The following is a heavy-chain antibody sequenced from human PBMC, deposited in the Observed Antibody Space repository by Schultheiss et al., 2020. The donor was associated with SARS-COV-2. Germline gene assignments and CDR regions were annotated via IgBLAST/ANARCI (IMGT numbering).Heavy chain of an antibody. CDR2: IYHSGNI. CDR1: GGSVSSSNW. CDR3: ARGLTGISGSIFI. J-gene: IGHJ3*02. Sequence: SETLSLTCAVSGGSVSSSNWWTWVRQPPGKGLEWIGQIYHSGNINYNPSLKSRVSISVDKSKNQVSLRLSSVTAADTAVYYCARGLTGISGSIFIWGQGTLVTGSS. D-gene: IGHD2/OR15-2a*01. V-gene: IGHV4-4*02.